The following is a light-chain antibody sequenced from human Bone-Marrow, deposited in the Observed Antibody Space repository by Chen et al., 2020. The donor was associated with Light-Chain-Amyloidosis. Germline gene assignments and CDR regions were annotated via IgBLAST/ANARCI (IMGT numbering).Light chain of an antibody. J-gene: IGLJ3*02. V-gene: IGLV3-21*02. CDR2: DDS. Sequence: SYVLTQSSSVSVAPGQTATIACGGNNIGSTSVHWYQQTPGQAPLLVVYDDSDRPSGIPARLSGSNSGNTATLTISRGEAGDEADYYCQVWDRSSDRPVFGGGTKLTVL. CDR1: NIGSTS. CDR3: QVWDRSSDRPV.